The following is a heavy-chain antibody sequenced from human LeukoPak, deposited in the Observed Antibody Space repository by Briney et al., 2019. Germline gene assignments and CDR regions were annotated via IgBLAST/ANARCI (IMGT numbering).Heavy chain of an antibody. CDR3: AKGGWYYYYGMDV. CDR1: GFTFSDYY. J-gene: IGHJ6*02. Sequence: GGSLRLSCAASGFTFSDYYMSWIRQAPGKGLEWVALIYYDVRAKYSADSVRGRFTISRDNSKNTLYLQMNSLRAEDTAVYYCAKGGWYYYYGMDVWGQGTTVTVSS. V-gene: IGHV3-33*08. CDR2: IYYDVRAK. D-gene: IGHD6-19*01.